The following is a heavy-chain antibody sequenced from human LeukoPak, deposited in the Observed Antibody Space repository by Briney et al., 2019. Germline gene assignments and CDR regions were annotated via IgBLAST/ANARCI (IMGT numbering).Heavy chain of an antibody. Sequence: GGSLRLSCAASRFTFSKDWMSWVRQAPGKGLEWIGRIKSTADGGAVDYAAPVKGRFTVSRDDSQYTLYVEMNSLKTEDTAVYYCTTVSFSVVSTTSGDYWGQGTLVTVSS. CDR1: RFTFSKDW. CDR2: IKSTADGGAV. J-gene: IGHJ4*02. CDR3: TTVSFSVVSTTSGDY. V-gene: IGHV3-15*01. D-gene: IGHD5/OR15-5a*01.